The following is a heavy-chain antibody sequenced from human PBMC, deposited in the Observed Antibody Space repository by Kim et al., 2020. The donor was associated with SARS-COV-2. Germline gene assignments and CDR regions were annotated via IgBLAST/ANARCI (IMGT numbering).Heavy chain of an antibody. D-gene: IGHD3-10*01. Sequence: SHPSLKSRVTISVDTSKNQFSLKLSSVTAADTAVYYCARGGMGSGTYFDYWGQGTLVTVSS. J-gene: IGHJ4*02. CDR3: ARGGMGSGTYFDY. V-gene: IGHV4-34*01.